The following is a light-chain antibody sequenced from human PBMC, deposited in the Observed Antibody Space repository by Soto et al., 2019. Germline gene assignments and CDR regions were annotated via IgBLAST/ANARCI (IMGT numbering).Light chain of an antibody. J-gene: IGKJ1*01. CDR3: QQYGSSPQT. CDR1: QSVSSY. CDR2: GAS. V-gene: IGKV3-20*01. Sequence: EIVLTQSQATLSLSPGERATLSCRASQSVSSYLAWYQQKPGQAPRLLIYGASSRATGIPDSFSGSGSGTDFTLTISRLEPEDFAVYYCQQYGSSPQTFGQGTKVDIK.